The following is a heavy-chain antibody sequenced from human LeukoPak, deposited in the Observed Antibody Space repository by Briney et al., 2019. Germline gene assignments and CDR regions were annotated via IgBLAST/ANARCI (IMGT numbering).Heavy chain of an antibody. CDR3: ARDDDGFDI. CDR1: GFTFSSYS. Sequence: HSGGSLRLSCAASGFTFSSYSMNWVRQAPGKELEWVSYISRSSSPTYFADSVKGRFTISRDNAKNSLYLQMNSLRAEDTAVYYCARDDDGFDIWGQGTMVTVSS. CDR2: ISRSSSPT. J-gene: IGHJ3*02. V-gene: IGHV3-48*04.